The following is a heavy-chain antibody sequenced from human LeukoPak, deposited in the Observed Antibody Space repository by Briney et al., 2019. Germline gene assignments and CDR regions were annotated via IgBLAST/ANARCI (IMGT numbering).Heavy chain of an antibody. D-gene: IGHD3-3*01. CDR1: SGSISSSGYY. CDR2: IYYSGST. J-gene: IGHJ6*02. Sequence: SETLSLTCTVSSGSISSSGYYWGWIRQPPGKGLEWIGYIYYSGSTNYNPSLKSRVTISVDTSKNQFSLKLSSVTAADTAVYYCARDGGYDFWSGSLADVWGQGTTVTVSS. V-gene: IGHV4-61*08. CDR3: ARDGGYDFWSGSLADV.